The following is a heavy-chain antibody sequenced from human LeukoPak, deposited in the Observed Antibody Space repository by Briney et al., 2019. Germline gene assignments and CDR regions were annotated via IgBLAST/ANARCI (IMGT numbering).Heavy chain of an antibody. CDR3: ARDHRELIAGWVLGY. D-gene: IGHD6-13*01. J-gene: IGHJ4*02. CDR2: TSYDGSNK. V-gene: IGHV3-30-3*01. Sequence: GGSLRLSCAASGFTFSSYAMHWVRQAPGKGLEWVAVTSYDGSNKYYADSVKGRFTISRDNSKNTLYLQMNSLRAEDTAVYYCARDHRELIAGWVLGYWGQGTLVTVSS. CDR1: GFTFSSYA.